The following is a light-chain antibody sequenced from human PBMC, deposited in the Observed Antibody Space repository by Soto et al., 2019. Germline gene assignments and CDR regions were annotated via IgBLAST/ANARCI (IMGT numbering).Light chain of an antibody. V-gene: IGLV1-40*01. CDR3: QSYDNGRGGAL. CDR1: SSNIGARYD. Sequence: QSVLTQPPSVSGAPGQRVTISCTGSSSNIGARYDVHWYKQIPGTAPQLLIYGASNRPSGVPDRFSGSKSGNSASLAITGLQAEDEDDYYCQSYDNGRGGALFGGGTKVTVL. CDR2: GAS. J-gene: IGLJ3*02.